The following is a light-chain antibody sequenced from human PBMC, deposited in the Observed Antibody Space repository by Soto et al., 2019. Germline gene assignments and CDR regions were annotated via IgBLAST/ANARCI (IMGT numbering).Light chain of an antibody. V-gene: IGKV3-15*01. CDR1: KSVRRN. CDR2: GAS. CDR3: QQYNNWPPWT. Sequence: EIVMTQSPATLSVSPGERATLSCRASKSVRRNLAWYQQKPGQAPRLLIYGASTRATGIPARFSGSGSATEFTLTISSLQSEDFAVYYCQQYNNWPPWTFGQGTKVVIK. J-gene: IGKJ1*01.